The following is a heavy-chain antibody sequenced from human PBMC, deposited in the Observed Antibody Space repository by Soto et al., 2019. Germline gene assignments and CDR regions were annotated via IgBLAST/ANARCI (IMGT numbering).Heavy chain of an antibody. CDR1: GFVFSDFY. J-gene: IGHJ4*02. Sequence: VESGGGLVEPGGSLRLSCAASGFVFSDFYMTWIRQAPGKGLEWVSYISSDGSTTYYADSVMGRFTVSRDNAKNSLVLHMNNLRVEDTAVYYCLRPYFFDYWGQGTLVAVSS. V-gene: IGHV3-11*01. CDR3: LRPYFFDY. CDR2: ISSDGSTT.